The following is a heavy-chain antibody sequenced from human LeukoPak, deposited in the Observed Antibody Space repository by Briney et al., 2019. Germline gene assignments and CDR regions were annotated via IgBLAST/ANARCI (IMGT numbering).Heavy chain of an antibody. V-gene: IGHV1-2*02. Sequence: ASVKVSCKASGYTLTDHYIHWLRQAPGQGLERMGWINPFSGAAKCAEKFRDRVTMTRDTSVATTYMEVTSLVSDDTAVYYCARGHDNTGYNYFDYWGQGTLVTVSS. J-gene: IGHJ4*02. D-gene: IGHD3-9*01. CDR2: INPFSGAA. CDR3: ARGHDNTGYNYFDY. CDR1: GYTLTDHY.